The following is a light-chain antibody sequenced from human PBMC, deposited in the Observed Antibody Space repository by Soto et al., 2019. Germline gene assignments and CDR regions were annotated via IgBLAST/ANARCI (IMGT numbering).Light chain of an antibody. V-gene: IGKV3-20*01. CDR1: QSVRSTY. CDR3: QQSAT. Sequence: EIVLTPSRGTLSLSPGERATLSCRASQSVRSTYLAWYQQKPGQAPRLLIYDASNRATGIPARFSGSGSGTDFTLTISRLEPEDFAVYYCQQSATFGPGTKVDIK. J-gene: IGKJ3*01. CDR2: DAS.